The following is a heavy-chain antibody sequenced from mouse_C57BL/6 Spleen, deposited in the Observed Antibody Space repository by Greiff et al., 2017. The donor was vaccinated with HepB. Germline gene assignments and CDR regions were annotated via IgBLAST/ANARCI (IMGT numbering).Heavy chain of an antibody. J-gene: IGHJ4*01. D-gene: IGHD3-2*02. CDR2: IDPSDSYT. CDR3: ARGLRQYAMDY. V-gene: IGHV1-69*01. Sequence: QVQLQQPGAELVMPGASVKLSCKASGYTFTSYWMHWVKQRPGQGLEWIGEIDPSDSYTNYNQKFKGKSTLTVDKSSSTAYMQLSSLTSEDSAVYYCARGLRQYAMDYWGQGTSVTVS. CDR1: GYTFTSYW.